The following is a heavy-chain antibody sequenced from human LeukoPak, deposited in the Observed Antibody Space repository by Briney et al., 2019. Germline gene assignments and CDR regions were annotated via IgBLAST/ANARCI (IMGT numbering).Heavy chain of an antibody. V-gene: IGHV3-48*01. CDR3: ARETQVEGFDY. CDR1: GFTFSSYS. D-gene: IGHD1-1*01. CDR2: ISSSSSPI. Sequence: GGSLRLSCAASGFTFSSYSMNWVRQAPGKGLEWVSYISSSSSPIFYADSVKGRFTISRDNAKNSLYLQMNSLRAEDTAVYYCARETQVEGFDYWGQGTLVTVSS. J-gene: IGHJ4*02.